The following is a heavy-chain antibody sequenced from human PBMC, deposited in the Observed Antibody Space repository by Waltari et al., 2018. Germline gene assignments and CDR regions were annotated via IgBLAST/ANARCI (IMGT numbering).Heavy chain of an antibody. V-gene: IGHV3-43*01. CDR1: GFNFDAFS. CDR3: AKERFGTKWISFDY. D-gene: IGHD1-1*01. CDR2: SNKRGDKT. Sequence: EVQLVESGGVVVQPGGSLRLSCAASGFNFDAFSMHWVRQVPGKGLEGVSLSNKRGDKTVYADSVKGRFTVSRDNSDKALFLHIYSLTTDDSALYFCAKERFGTKWISFDYWGQGALVTVSS. J-gene: IGHJ4*02.